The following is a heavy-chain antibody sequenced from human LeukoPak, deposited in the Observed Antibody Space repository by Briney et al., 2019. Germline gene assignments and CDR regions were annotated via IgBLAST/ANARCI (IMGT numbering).Heavy chain of an antibody. J-gene: IGHJ3*01. V-gene: IGHV3-64D*06. CDR3: TRDAALLGVAFDL. CDR1: GFPFNTYA. D-gene: IGHD2-15*01. CDR2: ISSNGDNT. Sequence: GGSLRLSCSASGFPFNTYAIHWVRQAPGKGLEYVAGISSNGDNTDFADSAKGRFTISRDNSKSTLFLQMNSLRAEDTAVYFCTRDAALLGVAFDLWGQGTVVTVSS.